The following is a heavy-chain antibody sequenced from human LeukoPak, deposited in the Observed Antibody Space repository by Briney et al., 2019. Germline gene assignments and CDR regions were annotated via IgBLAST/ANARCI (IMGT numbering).Heavy chain of an antibody. CDR1: GFTFSSYS. Sequence: PGGSLRLSCAASGFTFSSYSMIWVRQAPGKGLEWVSCISSSNNTIYYADSVKGRFTISRDNAENSLYLQMNSLRAEDTAVYYCARAFYYYDTSGDYDNPDYWGQGTLVTVSS. J-gene: IGHJ4*02. CDR3: ARAFYYYDTSGDYDNPDY. D-gene: IGHD3-22*01. V-gene: IGHV3-48*04. CDR2: ISSSNNTI.